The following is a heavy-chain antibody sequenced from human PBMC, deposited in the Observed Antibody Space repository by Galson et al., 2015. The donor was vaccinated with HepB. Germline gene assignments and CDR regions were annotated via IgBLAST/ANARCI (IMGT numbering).Heavy chain of an antibody. CDR2: ISSSGSTM. CDR1: GFTFSYYS. D-gene: IGHD1-1*01. CDR3: ARENDYYFDH. Sequence: SLRLSCAASGFTFSYYSMNWVRQAPGKGLEWVSYISSSGSTMYYADSVQGRFTISRDNAKNSLYLRMNSLRAEDTAVYFCARENDYYFDHWGQGTLVTVSS. V-gene: IGHV3-48*01. J-gene: IGHJ4*02.